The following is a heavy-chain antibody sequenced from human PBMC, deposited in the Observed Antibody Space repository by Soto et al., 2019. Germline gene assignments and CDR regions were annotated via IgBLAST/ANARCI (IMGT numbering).Heavy chain of an antibody. CDR2: INPSGGST. D-gene: IGHD1-1*01. J-gene: IGHJ4*02. CDR3: ARVRLRYNWNDGFDY. V-gene: IGHV1-46*01. Sequence: GASVKVSCKASGYTFTSYYMHWVRQAPGQGLEWMGIINPSGGSTSYAQKFQGRVTMTRDTSTSTVYMELSSLRSEDTAVYYCARVRLRYNWNDGFDYWGQGTLVTVSS. CDR1: GYTFTSYY.